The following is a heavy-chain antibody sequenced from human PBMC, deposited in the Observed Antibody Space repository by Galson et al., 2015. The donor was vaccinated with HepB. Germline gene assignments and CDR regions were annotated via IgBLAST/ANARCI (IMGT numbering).Heavy chain of an antibody. Sequence: SVKVSCKAFGDAFSTNGISWVRQAPGQGLEWMGRIIPIFGTTNFAQKFQGRVTITADKSTSTVYMELSSLRSEDTAVYYCARHQDYGDWFDPWGQGSLVTVSS. CDR1: GDAFSTNG. V-gene: IGHV1-69*06. J-gene: IGHJ5*02. CDR3: ARHQDYGDWFDP. D-gene: IGHD4-17*01. CDR2: IIPIFGTT.